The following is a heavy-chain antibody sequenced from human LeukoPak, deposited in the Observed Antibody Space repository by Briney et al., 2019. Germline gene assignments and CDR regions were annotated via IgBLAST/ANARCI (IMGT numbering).Heavy chain of an antibody. J-gene: IGHJ4*02. CDR3: ARGERYSSSPGGGDY. CDR2: ISTYNGDT. Sequence: ASVKVSCKASGYTFTSYGISWVRQAPGQGLEWMGWISTYNGDTNYARHLQGRVTMTTDASTTTAYMELRSLRSDDTAVYYCARGERYSSSPGGGDYWGQGTLVTVSS. D-gene: IGHD6-6*01. V-gene: IGHV1-18*01. CDR1: GYTFTSYG.